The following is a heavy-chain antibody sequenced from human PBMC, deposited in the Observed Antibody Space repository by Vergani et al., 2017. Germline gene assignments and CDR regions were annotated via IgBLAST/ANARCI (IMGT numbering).Heavy chain of an antibody. CDR3: ARHPRYYYGSGSSDLDY. D-gene: IGHD3-10*01. CDR1: GFTFSSYA. J-gene: IGHJ4*02. CDR2: ISGSGGST. V-gene: IGHV3-23*04. Sequence: VHLVESGGGLVQPGGSLRLSCAASGFTFSSYAMSWVRQAPGKGLEWVSAISGSGGSTYYADSVKGRFTISRDNSKNTLYLQMNSLRAEDTAVYYCARHPRYYYGSGSSDLDYWGQGTLVTVSS.